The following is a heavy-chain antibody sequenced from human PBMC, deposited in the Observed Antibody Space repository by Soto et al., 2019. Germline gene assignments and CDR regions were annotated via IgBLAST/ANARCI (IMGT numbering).Heavy chain of an antibody. Sequence: QVQVEESSPGLVKPSETLSLTCNVSGVSISSTSNYWGWIRQPPGKGLEWIGCFYFGGSSYYNPSLKSRVTISVDTSKNQFSLRLTSVTATDTAIYYCARHRGDLDPWVQGILVTVSS. V-gene: IGHV4-39*01. CDR1: GVSISSTSNY. D-gene: IGHD3-10*01. J-gene: IGHJ5*02. CDR3: ARHRGDLDP. CDR2: FYFGGSS.